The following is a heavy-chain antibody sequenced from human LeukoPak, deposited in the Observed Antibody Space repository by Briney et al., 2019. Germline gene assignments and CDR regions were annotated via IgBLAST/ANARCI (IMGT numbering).Heavy chain of an antibody. J-gene: IGHJ3*02. Sequence: PSETLSLTCTVSGGSISSSSYYWGWIRQPPGKGLEWIGSIYYSGSTYYNPSLKSRVTISVDTSKNQFSLKLSSVTAADTAVYYCAREVMDRVGAHDAFDIWGQGTMVTVSS. D-gene: IGHD1-26*01. V-gene: IGHV4-39*07. CDR1: GGSISSSSYY. CDR3: AREVMDRVGAHDAFDI. CDR2: IYYSGST.